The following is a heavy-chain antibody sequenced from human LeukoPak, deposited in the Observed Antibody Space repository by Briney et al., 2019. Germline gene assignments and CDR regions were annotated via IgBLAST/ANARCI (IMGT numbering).Heavy chain of an antibody. J-gene: IGHJ4*02. V-gene: IGHV3-30*01. D-gene: IGHD3-10*01. CDR3: ARDSTYYYDSGSSGPHYFDN. CDR2: ISSGGTYE. CDR1: GFTFSNYA. Sequence: HAGKSLRLSCAASGFTFSNYAMHWVRQAPGEGLEWVSLISSGGTYEYYADSVKGRFTISRDNSKNTLYLQLNSLRAEDTAVYYCARDSTYYYDSGSSGPHYFDNWGQGTLVTVYS.